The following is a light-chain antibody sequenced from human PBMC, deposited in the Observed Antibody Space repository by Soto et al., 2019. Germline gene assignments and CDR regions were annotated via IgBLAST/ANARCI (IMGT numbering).Light chain of an antibody. CDR2: DVS. J-gene: IGKJ1*01. CDR1: ESVTDY. Sequence: EILLTQSPATLSLSPGERVTLSCRASESVTDYLAWYRQNPGQAPRLLVYDVSNRAAGIPTRFSGGGSGTDFTLTISNVEPEDFAVYYCQQRSDWPWTFGQGTNVDIK. V-gene: IGKV3-11*01. CDR3: QQRSDWPWT.